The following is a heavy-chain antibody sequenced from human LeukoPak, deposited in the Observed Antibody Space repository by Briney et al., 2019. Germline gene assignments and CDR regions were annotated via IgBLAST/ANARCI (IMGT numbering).Heavy chain of an antibody. D-gene: IGHD3-10*01. J-gene: IGHJ5*02. CDR2: IYPGGSDT. CDR1: GYSFTSYW. Sequence: GESLKISCKGSGYSFTSYWIGWVRQMPGKGLEWMGIIYPGGSDTRYSPSFQGQDTISADKSLSTAYLQWSTLKASDTPMYYCARHSNGSGSNTWFDPWGKGTLVTVSS. CDR3: ARHSNGSGSNTWFDP. V-gene: IGHV5-51*01.